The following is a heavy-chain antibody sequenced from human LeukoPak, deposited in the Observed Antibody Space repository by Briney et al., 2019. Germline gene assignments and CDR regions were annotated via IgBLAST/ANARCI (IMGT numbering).Heavy chain of an antibody. V-gene: IGHV4-39*01. Sequence: SETLSLTCTVSGGSISSSSYYWGWIRQPPGKGLEWIGTTSYSGSTYYSPSLKSRVTISVDTSKNQFSLKLTSVTAADTAVYYCARQHQSSSWYADYWGQGTLVIVSS. D-gene: IGHD6-13*01. CDR3: ARQHQSSSWYADY. J-gene: IGHJ4*02. CDR1: GGSISSSSYY. CDR2: TSYSGST.